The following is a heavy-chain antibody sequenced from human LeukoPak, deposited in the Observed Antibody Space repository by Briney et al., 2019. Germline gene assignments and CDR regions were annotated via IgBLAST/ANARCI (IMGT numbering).Heavy chain of an antibody. J-gene: IGHJ3*02. D-gene: IGHD6-13*01. CDR2: IYPGDSDT. Sequence: GESLKISCKGSGDTFTTYYIGWVRQMPGKGLEWMGVIYPGDSDTRYSPSFQGQVTISADKSISTAYLQWSSLKASDTAIYYCARQLEYSSSGDAFDIWGQGTLVTVS. CDR1: GDTFTTYY. CDR3: ARQLEYSSSGDAFDI. V-gene: IGHV5-51*01.